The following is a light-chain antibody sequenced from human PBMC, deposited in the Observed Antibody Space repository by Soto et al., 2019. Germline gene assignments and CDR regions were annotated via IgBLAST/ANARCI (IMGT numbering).Light chain of an antibody. Sequence: VLTQPASVSGSPGQSITISCIGTSSDIGAYNYVSWYQQHPGKVPKLMIYEVTNRPSGLSNRFSGSKSGNTASLTISGLQTEDEADYFCSSYTSTSTLYVFGTGTKLTVL. CDR1: SSDIGAYNY. CDR3: SSYTSTSTLYV. V-gene: IGLV2-14*01. J-gene: IGLJ1*01. CDR2: EVT.